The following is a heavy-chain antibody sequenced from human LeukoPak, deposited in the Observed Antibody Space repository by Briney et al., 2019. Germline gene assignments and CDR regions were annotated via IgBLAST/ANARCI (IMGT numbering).Heavy chain of an antibody. V-gene: IGHV3-9*03. CDR3: VKAHRSLMDTSAFDI. Sequence: GGSLRLSCLTSGFILDDYVMQWVRQGPGKGLEWVSGISWNGARIVYADSVKGRFTISRDNVRGSLSLQMDDLSGEDMALYYSVKAHRSLMDTSAFDIWGQGTMVTVSS. D-gene: IGHD5-18*01. CDR2: ISWNGARI. CDR1: GFILDDYV. J-gene: IGHJ3*02.